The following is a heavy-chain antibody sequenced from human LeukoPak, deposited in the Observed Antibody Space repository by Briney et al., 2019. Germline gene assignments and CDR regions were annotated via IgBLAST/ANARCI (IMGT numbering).Heavy chain of an antibody. CDR3: ARVLPWSYYFDS. J-gene: IGHJ4*02. CDR1: GFTFSSHW. CDR2: MKQDGSQK. V-gene: IGHV3-7*01. D-gene: IGHD2-15*01. Sequence: PGGSLKLSCAASGFTFSSHWMSWVRQAPGKGLEWVDNMKQDGSQKYYADSVKGRFTISRDNAKNSLYLQMDSLRAEDTAVYYCARVLPWSYYFDSWGQGALVTVSS.